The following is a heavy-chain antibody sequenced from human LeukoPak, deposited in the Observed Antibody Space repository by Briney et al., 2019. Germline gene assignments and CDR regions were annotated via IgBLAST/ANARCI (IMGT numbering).Heavy chain of an antibody. CDR2: IYSGTI. V-gene: IGHV3-66*03. CDR3: AKPLWFGEFYYFDY. J-gene: IGHJ4*02. D-gene: IGHD3-10*01. Sequence: GGSLRLSCTVSGFTVGSNSMSWVRQAPGKGLEGVSFIYSGTIHYSDSVKGRFTISRDNSKNTLYLQMNSLRAEDTAVYYCAKPLWFGEFYYFDYWGQGTLVTVSS. CDR1: GFTVGSNS.